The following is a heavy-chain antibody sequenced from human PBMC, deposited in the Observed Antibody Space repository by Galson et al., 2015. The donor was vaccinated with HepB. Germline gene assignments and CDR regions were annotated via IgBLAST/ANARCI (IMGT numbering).Heavy chain of an antibody. D-gene: IGHD6-13*01. V-gene: IGHV2-5*01. CDR2: IFLNDGK. Sequence: PALVKPTQTLTLTCSLSGFSLNSTGVGVAWIRQPPGKALEWLAGIFLNDGKRYTPSLKTRLTIIKDTSANQGVLKLTNMEPVDTGTYFCAYTDRHAPTAGSFDSWGQGSLVTVSS. CDR1: GFSLNSTGVG. J-gene: IGHJ4*02. CDR3: AYTDRHAPTAGSFDS.